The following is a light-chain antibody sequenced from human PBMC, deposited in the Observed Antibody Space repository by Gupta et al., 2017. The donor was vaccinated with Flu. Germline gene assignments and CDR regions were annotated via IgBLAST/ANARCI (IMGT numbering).Light chain of an antibody. J-gene: IGLJ1*01. Sequence: QSALTQPPSAPGSPGQAVTIPCTGTSSDVGGYNYVSWYQQHPGKAPKLMIYEVSKRPSGVPDRFSGSKSGNTASLTVSGLQAEDEADYYCSSYAGSNNFVFGTGTKVTVL. CDR1: SSDVGGYNY. CDR3: SSYAGSNNFV. CDR2: EVS. V-gene: IGLV2-8*01.